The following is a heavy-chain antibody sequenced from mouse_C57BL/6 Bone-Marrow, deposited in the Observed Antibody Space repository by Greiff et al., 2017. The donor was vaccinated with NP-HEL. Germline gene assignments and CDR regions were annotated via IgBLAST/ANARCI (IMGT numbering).Heavy chain of an antibody. Sequence: QVQLQQPGAELVKPGASVKLSCKASGYTFTNYWMHWVKQRPGRGLEWIGRIDPNRGGTKYNEKFKSKATLTVDKPSSTAYMQLSSRTSEDSEVYDCARYYYGSGYFDYWGQGTTLTVSS. J-gene: IGHJ2*01. D-gene: IGHD1-1*01. CDR3: ARYYYGSGYFDY. CDR2: IDPNRGGT. V-gene: IGHV1-72*01. CDR1: GYTFTNYW.